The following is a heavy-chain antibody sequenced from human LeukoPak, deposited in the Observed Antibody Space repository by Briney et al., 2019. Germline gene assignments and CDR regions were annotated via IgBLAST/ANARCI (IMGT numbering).Heavy chain of an antibody. CDR3: ARVFKAGLVGATYSYGMDV. V-gene: IGHV4-39*07. J-gene: IGHJ6*02. CDR2: IYYSGST. CDR1: GGSISSSSYY. D-gene: IGHD1-26*01. Sequence: SETLSLTCTVSGGSISSSSYYWGWIRQPPGKGLEWIGSIYYSGSTYYNPSLKSRVTISVDTSKNQFSLKLSSVTAADTAVYHCARVFKAGLVGATYSYGMDVWGQGTTVTVSS.